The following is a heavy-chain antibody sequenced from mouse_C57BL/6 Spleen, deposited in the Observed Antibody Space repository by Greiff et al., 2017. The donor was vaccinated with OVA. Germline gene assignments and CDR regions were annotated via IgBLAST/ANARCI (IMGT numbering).Heavy chain of an antibody. CDR2: IDPSDSYT. D-gene: IGHD1-1*01. V-gene: IGHV1-50*01. J-gene: IGHJ2*01. CDR3: ARRGKITTVAHDY. Sequence: QVHVKQPGAELVKPGASVKLSCKASGYTFTSYWMQWVKQRPGQGLEWIGEIDPSDSYTNYNQKFKGKATLTVDTSSSTAYMQLSSLTSEDSAVYYCARRGKITTVAHDYWGQGTTLTVSS. CDR1: GYTFTSYW.